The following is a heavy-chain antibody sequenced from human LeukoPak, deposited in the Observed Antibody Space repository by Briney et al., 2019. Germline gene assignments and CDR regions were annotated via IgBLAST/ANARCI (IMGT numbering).Heavy chain of an antibody. J-gene: IGHJ4*02. CDR1: GGSISSYY. Sequence: ASETLSLTCTVSGGSISSYYWSWNRQPAGKGLEWIGRIYTSGSTNYNPSLKSRVTMSVDTSKNQFSLKLSSVTAADTAVYYCARDGPFAIFGVVTPGADYWGQGTLVTVSS. D-gene: IGHD3-3*01. V-gene: IGHV4-4*07. CDR3: ARDGPFAIFGVVTPGADY. CDR2: IYTSGST.